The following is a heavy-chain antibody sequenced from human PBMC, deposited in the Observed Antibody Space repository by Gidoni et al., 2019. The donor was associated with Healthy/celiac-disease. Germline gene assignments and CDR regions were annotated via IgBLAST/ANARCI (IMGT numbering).Heavy chain of an antibody. CDR1: GFTFGDYA. J-gene: IGHJ6*02. V-gene: IGHV3-49*03. D-gene: IGHD3-10*01. Sequence: EVQLVESGGGLVQPGRSLRLSCTASGFTFGDYALSWFRQAPGKGREWVGFIRSKAYGGTTEYAASVKGRFTISRDDSKSIAYLQMNSLKTEDTAVYYCTRATGGSGSYYRYYYYGMDVWGQGTTVTVSS. CDR2: IRSKAYGGTT. CDR3: TRATGGSGSYYRYYYYGMDV.